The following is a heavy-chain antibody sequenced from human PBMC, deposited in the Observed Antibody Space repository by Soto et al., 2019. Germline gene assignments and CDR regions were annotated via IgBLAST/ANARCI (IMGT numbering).Heavy chain of an antibody. CDR3: ARAKRTGYYLNWFDP. CDR2: IYYSGST. V-gene: IGHV4-59*01. CDR1: GFTFSSNY. D-gene: IGHD3-9*01. Sequence: QVQLVESGGGVVQPGRSLRLSCAASGFTFSSNYMSWVRQPPGKGLEWIGYIYYSGSTNYNPSLKSRVTISVDTSKNQFSLKLSSVTAADTAVYYCARAKRTGYYLNWFDPWGQGTLVTVSS. J-gene: IGHJ5*02.